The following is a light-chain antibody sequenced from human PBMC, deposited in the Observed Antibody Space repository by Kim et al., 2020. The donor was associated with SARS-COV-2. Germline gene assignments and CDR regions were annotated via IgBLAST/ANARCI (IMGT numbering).Light chain of an antibody. V-gene: IGKV1-33*01. CDR1: QDISKY. Sequence: DIQMTHSPSSLSASVGDRVTITCQASQDISKYLNWYQQKPGKAPKLLIYDASNLETGVPSRFGGSGSGTDFTFTISSLQPEDIATYYCQQYDNLPRYTFGQGTKLEI. J-gene: IGKJ2*01. CDR2: DAS. CDR3: QQYDNLPRYT.